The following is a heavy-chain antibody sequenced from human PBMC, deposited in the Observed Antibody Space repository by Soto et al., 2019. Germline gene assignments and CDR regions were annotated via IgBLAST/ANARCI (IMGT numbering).Heavy chain of an antibody. Sequence: ASVKVSCKASGYTFTSYGISWVRQAPGQGLEWMGWISAYNGNTNYAQKLQGRVTMTTDTSTSTADMELRSLRSDDTAVYYCARHLSGSYDYWYFDLWGRGTLVTVSS. D-gene: IGHD1-26*01. CDR1: GYTFTSYG. CDR3: ARHLSGSYDYWYFDL. V-gene: IGHV1-18*01. CDR2: ISAYNGNT. J-gene: IGHJ2*01.